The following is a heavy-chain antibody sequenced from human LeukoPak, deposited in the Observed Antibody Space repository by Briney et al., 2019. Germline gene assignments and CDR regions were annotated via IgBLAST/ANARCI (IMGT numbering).Heavy chain of an antibody. CDR2: IYAGGNT. D-gene: IGHD3-3*01. Sequence: ETGGSLRLSCAASGFTLNTNYMNWVRQVPGKGLEWVSVIYAGGNTYYADSVKERFTISRDNSRNTLYLQMNSLRAEDTAVYYCATGPGTIFGVAMNLYYYMDVWGKGTTVTVSS. CDR3: ATGPGTIFGVAMNLYYYMDV. J-gene: IGHJ6*03. CDR1: GFTLNTNY. V-gene: IGHV3-66*01.